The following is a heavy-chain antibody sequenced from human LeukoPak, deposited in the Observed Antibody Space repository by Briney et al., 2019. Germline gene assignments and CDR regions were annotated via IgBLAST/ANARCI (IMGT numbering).Heavy chain of an antibody. D-gene: IGHD2-2*01. CDR1: GGTFSSYA. CDR2: IIPIFGIA. Sequence: SVKVSCKASGGTFSSYAISWVRQAPGQGLEWMGGIIPIFGIANYAQKFQGRVTITADEPTSTAYMELSSLRSEDTAVYYCAREGYCSRTSCYGYYWGQGTLVTVSS. J-gene: IGHJ4*02. V-gene: IGHV1-69*13. CDR3: AREGYCSRTSCYGYY.